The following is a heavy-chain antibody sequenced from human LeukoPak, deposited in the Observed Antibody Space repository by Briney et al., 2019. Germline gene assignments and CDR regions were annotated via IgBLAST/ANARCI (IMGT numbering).Heavy chain of an antibody. CDR1: GYTFTSYA. D-gene: IGHD5-18*01. Sequence: ASVKVSCKASGYTFTSYAMNWVRQAPGQGLEWMGWINPNSGGTNYAQKFQGRVTMTRDTSISTAYMELSRLRSDDTAVYYCARAAMVDYWGQGTLVTVSS. J-gene: IGHJ4*02. CDR2: INPNSGGT. V-gene: IGHV1-2*02. CDR3: ARAAMVDY.